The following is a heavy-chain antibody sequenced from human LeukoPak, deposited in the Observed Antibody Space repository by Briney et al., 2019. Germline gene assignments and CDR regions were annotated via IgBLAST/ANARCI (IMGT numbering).Heavy chain of an antibody. CDR2: IYYSGST. CDR3: ASFLSQAYDY. Sequence: SETLSLTCTVSGGSISSYYWSWIRQPPGKGLEWIGYIYYSGSTNYNPSLKSRVTISVDTSKNQFSLKLSSVTAADTAVYYCASFLSQAYDYWGQGTLVTVSS. J-gene: IGHJ4*02. CDR1: GGSISSYY. V-gene: IGHV4-59*12.